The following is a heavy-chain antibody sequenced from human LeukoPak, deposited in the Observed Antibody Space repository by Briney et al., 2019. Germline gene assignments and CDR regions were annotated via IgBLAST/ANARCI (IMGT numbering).Heavy chain of an antibody. Sequence: SETLSLTCTVSGGSISSSSYYWGWIRQPPGKGLEWIGSIYYSGSTNYNPSLKSRVTISVDTSKNQFSLKLSSVTAADTAVYYCARGGGYSSSWSYWGQGTLVTVSS. J-gene: IGHJ4*02. CDR2: IYYSGST. CDR1: GGSISSSSYY. CDR3: ARGGGYSSSWSY. V-gene: IGHV4-39*07. D-gene: IGHD6-13*01.